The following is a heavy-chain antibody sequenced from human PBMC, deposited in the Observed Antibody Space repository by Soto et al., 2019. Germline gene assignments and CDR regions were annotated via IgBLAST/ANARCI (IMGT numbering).Heavy chain of an antibody. J-gene: IGHJ4*02. CDR1: GFTFSSYW. V-gene: IGHV3-74*01. CDR3: ASRDGYNSAFSY. Sequence: GGSLRLSCAASGFTFSSYWMHWVRQAPGKGLVWVSRINSDGSSTSYADSVKGRFTISRDNAKNTLYLQMNSLRAEDTAVYYWASRDGYNSAFSYGGKETLVTFPS. CDR2: INSDGSST. D-gene: IGHD5-12*01.